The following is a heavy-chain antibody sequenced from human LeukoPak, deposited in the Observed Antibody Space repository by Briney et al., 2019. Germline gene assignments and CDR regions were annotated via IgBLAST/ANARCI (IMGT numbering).Heavy chain of an antibody. CDR2: IYHSGST. J-gene: IGHJ4*02. V-gene: IGHV4-59*01. CDR1: GGSISSYY. D-gene: IGHD6-13*01. CDR3: ARGVTIAAAVEFDY. Sequence: SETLSLTCTVSGGSISSYYWSWIRQPPGKGLEWIGYIYHSGSTNYNPSLKSRVTISVDTSKNQFSLKLSSVTAADTAVYYCARGVTIAAAVEFDYWGQGTLVTVSS.